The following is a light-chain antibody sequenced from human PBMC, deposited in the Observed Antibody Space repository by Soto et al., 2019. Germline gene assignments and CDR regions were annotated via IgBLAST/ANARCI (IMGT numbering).Light chain of an antibody. CDR3: ASYTSDSTWV. V-gene: IGLV2-14*01. CDR2: EVS. J-gene: IGLJ3*02. CDR1: SSDVGGYDY. Sequence: QSALTQPASVSGSPGQSITISCTGTSSDVGGYDYVSWYQQLPGNAPKLLISEVSNRPSGVSNRFSGSKSANTASLTISGLQAEDEADYYCASYTSDSTWVFGGGTKVTVL.